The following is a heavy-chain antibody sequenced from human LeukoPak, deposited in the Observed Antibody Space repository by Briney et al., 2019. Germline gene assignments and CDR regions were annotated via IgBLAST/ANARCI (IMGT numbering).Heavy chain of an antibody. CDR2: IYHSGST. Sequence: SGTLSLTCAVSGGSISSDYWWSWVRQPPGKGLEWIGEIYHSGSTNYNPSLKSRVTISVDKSKSQFSLKLTSVAAADTAMYYCARKGAKSSGRPFDYWGQGALVTVSS. J-gene: IGHJ4*02. CDR1: GGSISSDYW. CDR3: ARKGAKSSGRPFDY. V-gene: IGHV4-4*02. D-gene: IGHD6-19*01.